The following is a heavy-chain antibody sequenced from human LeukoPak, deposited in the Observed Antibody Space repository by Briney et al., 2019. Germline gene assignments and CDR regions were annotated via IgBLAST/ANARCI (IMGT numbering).Heavy chain of an antibody. CDR1: GYTFTDYY. D-gene: IGHD2-21*01. CDR2: INPNSGGT. J-gene: IGHJ4*02. CDR3: AVYSVVPAASLVTEY. V-gene: IGHV1-2*02. Sequence: ASVKVSCKASGYTFTDYYVHWVRQAPGQGLEWMGWINPNSGGTKYEQKFQDRVTMTRDTSISTAYMELSRLRFDDTAVYYCAVYSVVPAASLVTEYWGQGTLVTVSS.